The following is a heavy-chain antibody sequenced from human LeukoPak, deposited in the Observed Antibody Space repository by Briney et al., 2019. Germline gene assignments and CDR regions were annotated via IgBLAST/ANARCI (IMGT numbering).Heavy chain of an antibody. CDR1: GGTFSSYT. CDR2: IIPILGIA. J-gene: IGHJ4*02. Sequence: ASVKVPCKASGGTFSSYTISWVRQAPGQGLEWMGRIIPILGIANYAQKFQGRVTITADKSTSTAYMELSSLRSEDTAVYYCARSHSSSSYFDYWGQGTLVTVSS. D-gene: IGHD6-6*01. V-gene: IGHV1-69*02. CDR3: ARSHSSSSYFDY.